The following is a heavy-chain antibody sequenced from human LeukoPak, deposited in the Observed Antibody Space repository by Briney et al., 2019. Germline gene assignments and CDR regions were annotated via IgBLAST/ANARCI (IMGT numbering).Heavy chain of an antibody. J-gene: IGHJ4*02. CDR1: GFTFSSYS. CDR3: ARGTYNWNDERGPFDY. V-gene: IGHV3-48*04. CDR2: ISSSSSTI. D-gene: IGHD1-1*01. Sequence: PGGSLRLSCAASGFTFSSYSMNWVRQAPGKGLEWVSYISSSSSTIYYADSVKGRFTISRDNAKNSLYLQMNSLRAEDTAVYYCARGTYNWNDERGPFDYWGQGTLVTVSS.